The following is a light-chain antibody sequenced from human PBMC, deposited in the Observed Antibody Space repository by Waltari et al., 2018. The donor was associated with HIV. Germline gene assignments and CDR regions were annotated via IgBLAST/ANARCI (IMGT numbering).Light chain of an antibody. CDR2: EVT. J-gene: IGLJ2*01. CDR1: RSDVGGYHF. Sequence: QSALTQPPSASGSPGQSVTISCTGTRSDVGGYHFVSWYQQHPGKAPKLMIFEVTKRPSGVPARFSGSKSGNTASLTVSGLQADDEADYYCSSYAGSNNLVFGGGTKLTVL. V-gene: IGLV2-8*01. CDR3: SSYAGSNNLV.